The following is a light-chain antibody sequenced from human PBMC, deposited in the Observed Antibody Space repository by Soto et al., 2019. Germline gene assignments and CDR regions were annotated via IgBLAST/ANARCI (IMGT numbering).Light chain of an antibody. CDR3: QQYGSSPYT. CDR2: GAS. Sequence: EIVLTQSPGTLSLSPGERATLSCRASQSVRNSYLAWYQQKPGQAPRLLIYGASGRATGIPDRFSGSGSGTDFTLTISRLEPEDFALYDCQQYGSSPYTFGQGTKLEI. V-gene: IGKV3-20*01. CDR1: QSVRNSY. J-gene: IGKJ2*01.